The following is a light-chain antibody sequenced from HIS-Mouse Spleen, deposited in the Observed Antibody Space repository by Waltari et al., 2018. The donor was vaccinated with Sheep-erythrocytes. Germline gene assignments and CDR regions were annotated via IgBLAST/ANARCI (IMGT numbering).Light chain of an antibody. CDR2: AAS. J-gene: IGKJ1*01. Sequence: AIRMTQSPSSFSASTGDRVTITCRASQGISRYLAWYQQKPGKAPKLLIYAASTLQSGVPSRFSGSGDGTDFTLTISCLQSEDYATYYCQQYYSYPPTFGQGTKVEIK. V-gene: IGKV1-8*01. CDR3: QQYYSYPPT. CDR1: QGISRY.